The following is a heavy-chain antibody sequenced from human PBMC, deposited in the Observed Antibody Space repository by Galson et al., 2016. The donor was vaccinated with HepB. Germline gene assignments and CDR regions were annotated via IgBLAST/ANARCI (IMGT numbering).Heavy chain of an antibody. CDR1: GFTFSAYS. J-gene: IGHJ2*01. D-gene: IGHD6-13*01. V-gene: IGHV3-21*01. CDR3: ARTSAANWYFDL. Sequence: SLRLSCAASGFTFSAYSMNWVRQAPGKGLEWVSSISSSDSSIYYADSVRGRFTISRDNAENSLYLQMNSLRAEDTAVYYCARTSAANWYFDLWGRGTLVTVSS. CDR2: ISSSDSSI.